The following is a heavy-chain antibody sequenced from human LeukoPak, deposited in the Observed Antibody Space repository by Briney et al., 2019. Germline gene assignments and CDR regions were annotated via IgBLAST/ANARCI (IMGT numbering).Heavy chain of an antibody. D-gene: IGHD3-9*01. V-gene: IGHV4-59*01. CDR2: IFYTGLT. J-gene: IGHJ6*02. CDR3: ARGRLYYDILTGTNYYYGMDV. CDR1: GGSISSFY. Sequence: SETLSLTCTVSGGSISSFYWSWIRQTPGKGLEWIGFIFYTGLTNYNPSLKSRVSMSVDASMSHFSLRLSSVTAADTAVYYCARGRLYYDILTGTNYYYGMDVWGQGTTVTVSS.